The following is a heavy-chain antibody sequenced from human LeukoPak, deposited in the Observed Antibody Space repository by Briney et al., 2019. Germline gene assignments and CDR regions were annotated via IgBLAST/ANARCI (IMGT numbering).Heavy chain of an antibody. D-gene: IGHD3-3*01. J-gene: IGHJ6*02. CDR2: ISSNGGST. Sequence: PGGSLRLSCAASGFTFSSYAMHWVRQAPGKGLEYVSAISSNGGSTYYANSVKGRFTISRDNSKNTLYLQMGSLRAEDMAVYYCARERASFTIFGVGRYGMDVWGQGTTVTVSS. V-gene: IGHV3-64*01. CDR1: GFTFSSYA. CDR3: ARERASFTIFGVGRYGMDV.